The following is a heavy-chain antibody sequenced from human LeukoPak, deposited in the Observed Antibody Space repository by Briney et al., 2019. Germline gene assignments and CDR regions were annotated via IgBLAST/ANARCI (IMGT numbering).Heavy chain of an antibody. J-gene: IGHJ6*03. Sequence: GGSLRLSCAASGFTFSDYYMSWIRQAPGKGLEWVSYISSSGSTIYYADSVKGRFTISRDNSKSTLSLQMISLRAEDTALYYCAKGLKTAVGPYMGYHYYMDVWGKGTTVTVSS. V-gene: IGHV3-11*01. CDR3: AKGLKTAVGPYMGYHYYMDV. CDR2: ISSSGSTI. D-gene: IGHD5-18*01. CDR1: GFTFSDYY.